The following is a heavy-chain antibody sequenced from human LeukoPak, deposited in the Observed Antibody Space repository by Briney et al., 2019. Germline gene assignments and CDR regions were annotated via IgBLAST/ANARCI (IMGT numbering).Heavy chain of an antibody. D-gene: IGHD3-3*01. CDR2: IYHSGST. CDR3: ARDVRTIRGVFNP. V-gene: IGHV4-39*02. J-gene: IGHJ5*02. CDR1: GGSISSSFYY. Sequence: SETLSLTCTVSGGSISSSFYYWGWIRQPPGKGLEWIGSIYHSGSTYYNPSLKSRVTISVDTSRNQFSLNLSSVTAADTAVYYCARDVRTIRGVFNPWGQGTLATVSS.